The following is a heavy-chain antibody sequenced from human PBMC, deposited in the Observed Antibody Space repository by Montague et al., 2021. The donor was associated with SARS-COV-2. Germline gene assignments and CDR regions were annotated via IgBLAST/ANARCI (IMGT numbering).Heavy chain of an antibody. J-gene: IGHJ4*02. CDR3: ARGSVGGYYFDY. D-gene: IGHD1-26*01. Sequence: SLRLSFSASGFIFSSYGMRWVRQAPGKGLEWVAHIWYDGSNENYVDSVKGRFTISRDNFKNTLYLQMNSLRAEDTAIYYCARGSVGGYYFDYWGQGTLVTVSS. CDR2: IWYDGSNE. CDR1: GFIFSSYG. V-gene: IGHV3-33*01.